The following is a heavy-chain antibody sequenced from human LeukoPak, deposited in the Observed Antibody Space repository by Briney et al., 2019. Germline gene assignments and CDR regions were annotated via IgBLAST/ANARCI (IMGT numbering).Heavy chain of an antibody. V-gene: IGHV3-30*02. J-gene: IGHJ4*02. D-gene: IGHD6-19*01. CDR3: AKDRSPIAVAPFDY. CDR1: GFTFSSYG. Sequence: GGSLRLSCAASGFTFSSYGMHWVRQAPGKGLEWVAFIRYDGSNKYYADSVKGRFTISRDNSKNTLYLQMNSLRAEDTAVYYCAKDRSPIAVAPFDYWGQGTLVTVSS. CDR2: IRYDGSNK.